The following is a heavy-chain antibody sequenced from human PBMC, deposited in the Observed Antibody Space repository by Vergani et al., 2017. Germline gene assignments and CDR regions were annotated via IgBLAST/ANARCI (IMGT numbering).Heavy chain of an antibody. Sequence: QVQLVQSGAEVKKPGSSVKVSCKASGGTFSSYAISWVRQAPGQGLEWMGRIIPILGTANYAQKFQGRVTITADESTSTAYMELSSLRSEDTAVYYCARGTVDNWRYYYYYYMDVWGKGTTVTVSS. D-gene: IGHD1-1*01. V-gene: IGHV1-69*11. CDR3: ARGTVDNWRYYYYYYMDV. CDR2: IIPILGTA. CDR1: GGTFSSYA. J-gene: IGHJ6*03.